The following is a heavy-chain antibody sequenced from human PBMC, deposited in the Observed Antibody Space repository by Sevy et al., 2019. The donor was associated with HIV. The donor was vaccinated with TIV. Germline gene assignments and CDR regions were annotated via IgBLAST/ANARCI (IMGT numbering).Heavy chain of an antibody. CDR3: ARYEGLWFTGYCFDY. CDR1: GFSFSRYS. Sequence: GGSLRLSCAASGFSFSRYSMHWVRQAPGKGLEWVAELSYGGGSEYYADSVKGRFTISRDKAKNSLYLQMNSLRAEDTAVYYCARYEGLWFTGYCFDYWGQGTLVTVSS. CDR2: LSYGGGSE. J-gene: IGHJ4*02. V-gene: IGHV3-30-3*01. D-gene: IGHD3-10*01.